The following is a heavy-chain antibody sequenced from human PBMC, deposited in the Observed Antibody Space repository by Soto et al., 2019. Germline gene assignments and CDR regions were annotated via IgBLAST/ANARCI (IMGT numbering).Heavy chain of an antibody. J-gene: IGHJ4*02. Sequence: SETLSLTCAVYGWSFSGYYWSWIRQPPGEGLEWIGEINHSGSTNYNPSLKSRVTISVDTSKNQFSLKLSSLTAADTAGYYCAKGQQWLVLFYFDYWGQGNLVTVS. D-gene: IGHD6-19*01. CDR3: AKGQQWLVLFYFDY. V-gene: IGHV4-34*01. CDR1: GWSFSGYY. CDR2: INHSGST.